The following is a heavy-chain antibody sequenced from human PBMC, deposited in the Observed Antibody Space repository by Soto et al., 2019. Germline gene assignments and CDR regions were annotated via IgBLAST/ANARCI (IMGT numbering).Heavy chain of an antibody. CDR3: ARVQQWLVFSGDYYYYMDV. D-gene: IGHD6-19*01. CDR1: GFTFSDYY. V-gene: IGHV3-11*01. CDR2: ISSSGSTI. J-gene: IGHJ6*03. Sequence: GGSLRLSCAASGFTFSDYYMSWIRQAPGKGLEWVSYISSSGSTIYYADSVKGRFTISRDNAKNSLYLQMNSLRAEDTAVYYCARVQQWLVFSGDYYYYMDVWGKGTTVTVSS.